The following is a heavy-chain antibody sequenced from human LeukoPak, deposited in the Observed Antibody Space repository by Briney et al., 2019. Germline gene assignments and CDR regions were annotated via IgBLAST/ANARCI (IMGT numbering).Heavy chain of an antibody. CDR2: ISAYNGNT. J-gene: IGHJ5*02. D-gene: IGHD6-19*01. V-gene: IGHV1-18*01. CDR3: ARDNRIAVAVTCWFDP. CDR1: GYTFTSYG. Sequence: GASVKVSCKASGYTFTSYGISWVRQAPGQGLEWMGWISAYNGNTNYAQKLQGRVTMTTDTSTSTAYMELSSLRSEDTAVYYCARDNRIAVAVTCWFDPWGQGTLVTVSS.